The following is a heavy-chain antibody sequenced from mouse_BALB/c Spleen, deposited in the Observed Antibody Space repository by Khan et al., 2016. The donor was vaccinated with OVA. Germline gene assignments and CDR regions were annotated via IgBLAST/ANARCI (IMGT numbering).Heavy chain of an antibody. D-gene: IGHD2-12*01. Sequence: QVQLKQSGGDLMKPGASVKISCKATGYTFSSYWIEWVKQRPGHGLEWIGQIFPGSVSITYNEKFKGKATFTADTSPNTAYMQLSSLTSEDSAVYCGAGGCYGGFAFWGQGTLVTVSA. CDR1: GYTFSSYW. J-gene: IGHJ3*01. CDR2: IFPGSVSI. CDR3: AGGCYGGFAF. V-gene: IGHV1-9*01.